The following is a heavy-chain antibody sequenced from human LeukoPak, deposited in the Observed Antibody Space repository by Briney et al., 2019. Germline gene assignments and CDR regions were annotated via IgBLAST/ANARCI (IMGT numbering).Heavy chain of an antibody. CDR3: AREEQQLSTV. D-gene: IGHD6-13*01. J-gene: IGHJ4*02. CDR1: RFTFSSYT. V-gene: IGHV3-21*01. CDR2: ISSSSHYI. Sequence: GGSLRLSCAASRFTFSSYTMNWVRQAPGKGLEWVSFISSSSHYIYYADSVKGRFTISRDNAKNSLYLQMNSLRAEDTAVYYCAREEQQLSTVWGQGTLVTVSS.